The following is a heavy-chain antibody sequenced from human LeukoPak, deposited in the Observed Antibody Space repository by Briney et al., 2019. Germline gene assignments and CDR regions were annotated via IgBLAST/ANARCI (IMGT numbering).Heavy chain of an antibody. V-gene: IGHV3-30*04. CDR3: ARAHTMVRGVNFDY. J-gene: IGHJ4*02. Sequence: GRSLRLSCAASGFTISSYAMHWVRQAPGKGLEWVAVISYDGNNKYYTDSVKGRFTISRDNSKNTLYLQMNSLRAEDTAVYYCARAHTMVRGVNFDYWGQGTLVTVSS. D-gene: IGHD3-10*01. CDR1: GFTISSYA. CDR2: ISYDGNNK.